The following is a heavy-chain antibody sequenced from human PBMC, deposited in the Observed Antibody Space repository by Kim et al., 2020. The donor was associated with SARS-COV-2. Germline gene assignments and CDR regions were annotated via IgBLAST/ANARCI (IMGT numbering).Heavy chain of an antibody. D-gene: IGHD4-17*01. J-gene: IGHJ2*01. Sequence: SETLSLTCTVSGGSISSGGYYWSWIRQHPGKGLEWIGYIYYSGSTYYNPSLKSRVTISVDTSKNQFSLKLSSVTAADTAVYYCANRNRGLHREYWYFDLWGRGTLVTVSS. CDR2: IYYSGST. CDR3: ANRNRGLHREYWYFDL. CDR1: GGSISSGGYY. V-gene: IGHV4-31*03.